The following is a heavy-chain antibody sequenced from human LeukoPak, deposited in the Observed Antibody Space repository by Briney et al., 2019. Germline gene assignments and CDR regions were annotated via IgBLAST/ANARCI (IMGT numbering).Heavy chain of an antibody. CDR1: GGSVSSGTYY. D-gene: IGHD3-22*01. CDR2: IYYSGST. J-gene: IGHJ6*03. V-gene: IGHV4-61*01. Sequence: PSETLSLTCTVSGGSVSSGTYYWNWIRQPPGKGLEWIGSIYYSGSTNYNPSLKSRATISVDRSKNQFSLKLSYVTAADTAVYYCARDEDNSGRYYFYMDVWGKGTTVTVSS. CDR3: ARDEDNSGRYYFYMDV.